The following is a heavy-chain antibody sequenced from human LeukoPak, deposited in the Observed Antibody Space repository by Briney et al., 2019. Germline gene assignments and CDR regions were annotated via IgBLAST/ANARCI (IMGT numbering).Heavy chain of an antibody. Sequence: ASVKVSCKASGYTFTSYDINWVRQATGQGLEWMGWMNPNSGNTGYAQKFQGRVTMTRNTSISTAYVELSSLRSEDTAVYYCARGGIPYYYYYMDVWGKGTTVTVSS. CDR3: ARGGIPYYYYYMDV. CDR2: MNPNSGNT. D-gene: IGHD2-21*01. CDR1: GYTFTSYD. J-gene: IGHJ6*03. V-gene: IGHV1-8*01.